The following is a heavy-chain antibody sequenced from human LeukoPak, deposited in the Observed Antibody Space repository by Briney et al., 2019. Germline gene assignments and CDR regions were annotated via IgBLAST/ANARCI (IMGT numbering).Heavy chain of an antibody. CDR3: ARRGRGYSYGFGYFQH. D-gene: IGHD5-18*01. Sequence: SETLSLTCTVSGYSISSGYYWGWIRQPPGKGLEWIGSIYHSGSTYYNPSLKSRVTISVDTSKNQFSLKLSSVTAADTAVYYCARRGRGYSYGFGYFQHWGQGTLVTVSS. V-gene: IGHV4-38-2*02. CDR2: IYHSGST. J-gene: IGHJ1*01. CDR1: GYSISSGYY.